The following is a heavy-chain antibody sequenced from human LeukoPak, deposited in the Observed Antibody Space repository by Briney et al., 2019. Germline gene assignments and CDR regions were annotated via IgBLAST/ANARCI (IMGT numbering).Heavy chain of an antibody. CDR1: GFTFSAYS. Sequence: GGSLRLSCAASGFTFSAYSMNWVRQAPGKGLEWVSSISSSSTYIYYADSLKGRFTISRDNAENSLYLQMNSLRAEDTAVYYCARELELRLDDAFDIWGQGTMVTVSS. CDR3: ARELELRLDDAFDI. J-gene: IGHJ3*02. D-gene: IGHD1-7*01. V-gene: IGHV3-21*01. CDR2: ISSSSTYI.